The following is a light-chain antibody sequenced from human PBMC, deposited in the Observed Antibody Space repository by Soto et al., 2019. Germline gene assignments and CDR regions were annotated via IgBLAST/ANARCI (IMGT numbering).Light chain of an antibody. CDR3: QQYGSGGPMYT. CDR2: AAS. CDR1: PGVSSTY. Sequence: EIVLTQSPGTLSLSPGARATLSCSDSPGVSSTYLAWYQQKPGQPPRLLIYAASNRATGIPYRFSGSGSGTDFPLTISYLEPEGFTVYYCQQYGSGGPMYTLGQGTKVEI. J-gene: IGKJ2*01. V-gene: IGKV3-20*01.